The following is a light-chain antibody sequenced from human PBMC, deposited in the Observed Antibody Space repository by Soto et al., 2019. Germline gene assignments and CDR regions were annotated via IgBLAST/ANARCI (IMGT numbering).Light chain of an antibody. CDR1: SDNY. V-gene: IGLV2-14*01. CDR3: SSYTNSRTLL. J-gene: IGLJ1*01. Sequence: QSALTQPASVSGSPGQSITISCTGTSDNYVSWYQQHPGKVPKLMIYGVTNRPSGVSDRFSGSKSGNTASLTISGLQTEDEADYYCSSYTNSRTLLFGAGTKVTV. CDR2: GVT.